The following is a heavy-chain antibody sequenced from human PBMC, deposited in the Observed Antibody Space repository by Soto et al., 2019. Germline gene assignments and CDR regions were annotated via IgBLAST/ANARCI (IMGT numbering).Heavy chain of an antibody. CDR2: ISYDGNNQ. J-gene: IGHJ4*02. D-gene: IGHD1-26*01. V-gene: IGHV3-30-3*01. Sequence: QVQLVDSGGGVVQPGRSLRLSCAASGLTFSTYAMHWVRQAPGKGLEWVAVISYDGNNQYYAGSVKGRFTISRDNSKNTGDLQRKSLRFVDTAVYYCVRNRVRFVVGDTSFDSWCQGTLVTVSS. CDR1: GLTFSTYA. CDR3: VRNRVRFVVGDTSFDS.